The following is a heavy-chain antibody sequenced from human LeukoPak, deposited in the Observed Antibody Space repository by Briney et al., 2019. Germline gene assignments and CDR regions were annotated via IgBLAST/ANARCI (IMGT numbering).Heavy chain of an antibody. J-gene: IGHJ6*04. CDR3: AELGITMIGGV. V-gene: IGHV3-48*03. CDR2: ISSSGSTI. CDR1: GFTFSSYE. D-gene: IGHD3-10*02. Sequence: PGGSLRLSCAASGFTFSSYEMNWVRQAPGKGPEWVSYISSSGSTIYYADSVKGRFTISRDNAKNSLYLQMNSLRAEDTAVYYCAELGITMIGGVWGKGPRSPSPQ.